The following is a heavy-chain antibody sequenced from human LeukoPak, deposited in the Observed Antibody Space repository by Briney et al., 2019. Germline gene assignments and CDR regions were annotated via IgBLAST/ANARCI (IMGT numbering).Heavy chain of an antibody. CDR2: IYSGGST. CDR3: ARDLRIDAFDI. CDR1: GFTFSSYA. Sequence: GGSLRLSCAASGFTFSSYATSWVRQAPGKGLEWVSVIYSGGSTYYADSVKGRFTISRDNSKNTLYLQMNSLRAEDTAVYYCARDLRIDAFDIWGQGTMVTVSS. J-gene: IGHJ3*02. V-gene: IGHV3-53*01.